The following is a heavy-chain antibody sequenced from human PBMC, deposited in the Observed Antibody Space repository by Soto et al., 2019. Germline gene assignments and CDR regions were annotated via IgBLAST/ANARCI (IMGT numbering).Heavy chain of an antibody. J-gene: IGHJ4*02. Sequence: QIQLVQSGAEVKKPGASVKVPCKASGFTFSDYGFSWVRQAPGRGLEWMGWISAFNGETNYTQKSEGRVAMTTDAATTTAYMELRSLTVDDTAVYYCVRDQQWLLPVPLNFDYWGQGTVVTVSS. CDR1: GFTFSDYG. CDR2: ISAFNGET. V-gene: IGHV1-18*01. D-gene: IGHD6-19*01. CDR3: VRDQQWLLPVPLNFDY.